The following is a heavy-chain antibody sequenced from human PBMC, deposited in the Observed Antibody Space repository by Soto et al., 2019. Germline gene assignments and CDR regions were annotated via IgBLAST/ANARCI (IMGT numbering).Heavy chain of an antibody. J-gene: IGHJ6*02. V-gene: IGHV3-21*01. CDR3: AGPYRGPYYYGMDV. CDR2: ISSSSSYI. CDR1: GFTFSSYS. Sequence: EVQLVESGGGLVKPGGSLRLSCAASGFTFSSYSMNWVRQAPGKGLEWVSSISSSSSYIYYADSVKGRFTISRDNAKNSLYLEMNSLRAEDTAVYYCAGPYRGPYYYGMDVWGQGTTVTVSS.